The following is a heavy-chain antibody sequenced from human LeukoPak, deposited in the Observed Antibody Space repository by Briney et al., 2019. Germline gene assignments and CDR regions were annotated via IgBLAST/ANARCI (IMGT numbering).Heavy chain of an antibody. V-gene: IGHV3-74*01. CDR2: INTDGSST. Sequence: GGSLRLSCAASGFIFSSYWMHWVRQAPGKGLVWVSRINTDGSSTSYADSVKGRFTISRDNAKNTLYLQMNSLRAEDTAVYYCARAHYYDSSGYYYIDYWGQGTLVTVSS. J-gene: IGHJ4*02. D-gene: IGHD3-22*01. CDR1: GFIFSSYW. CDR3: ARAHYYDSSGYYYIDY.